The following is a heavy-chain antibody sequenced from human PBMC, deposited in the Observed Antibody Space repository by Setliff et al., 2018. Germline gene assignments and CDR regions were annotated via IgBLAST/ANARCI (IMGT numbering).Heavy chain of an antibody. D-gene: IGHD3-22*01. CDR2: IYSSGST. Sequence: PSETLSLTCTVSGGSISSGDYYWSWIRQPPGKVLEWIGYIYSSGSTYYNPSLKSRVSISVDTSKNQFSLKLSSVTAADTAVYYCARESRYYYDNLGTLDYWGQGTLVTVSS. CDR3: ARESRYYYDNLGTLDY. J-gene: IGHJ4*02. V-gene: IGHV4-30-4*08. CDR1: GGSISSGDYY.